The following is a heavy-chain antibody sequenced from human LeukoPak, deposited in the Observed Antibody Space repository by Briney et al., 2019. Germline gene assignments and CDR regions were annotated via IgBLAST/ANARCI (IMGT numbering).Heavy chain of an antibody. Sequence: SVKVSRKASGGTFSSYAISWVRQAPGQGLEWMGGIIPIFGTANYAQKFQGRVTITADESTSTAYMELSSLRSEDTAVYYCASSRDNWRVFDYWGQGTLVTVSS. D-gene: IGHD1-1*01. CDR3: ASSRDNWRVFDY. J-gene: IGHJ4*02. CDR1: GGTFSSYA. V-gene: IGHV1-69*01. CDR2: IIPIFGTA.